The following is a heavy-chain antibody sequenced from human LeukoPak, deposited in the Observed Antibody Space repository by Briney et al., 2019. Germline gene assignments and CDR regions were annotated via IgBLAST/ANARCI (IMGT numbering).Heavy chain of an antibody. CDR1: GFTFSSYA. V-gene: IGHV3-23*01. Sequence: GGSLRLSCAASGFTFSSYAMSWVRQAPGKGLEWVSAISGSGGSTYYADSVKGRFTISRDNSKNTLYLQMNSLRAEDTAVYYCAKDRHSYYYHSSGYPHWGQGTLSPSPQ. CDR2: ISGSGGST. D-gene: IGHD3-22*01. J-gene: IGHJ4*02. CDR3: AKDRHSYYYHSSGYPH.